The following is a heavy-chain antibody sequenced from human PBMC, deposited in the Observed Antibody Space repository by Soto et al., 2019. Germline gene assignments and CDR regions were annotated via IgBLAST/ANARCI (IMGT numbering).Heavy chain of an antibody. CDR2: MSHSGGT. D-gene: IGHD2-8*01. V-gene: IGHV4-34*01. J-gene: IGHJ3*02. CDR1: GGSVNSGNYY. Sequence: QVQLQQWGAGLLKPSETLSLTCAVYGGSVNSGNYYWSWIRQPPGKGLEWIGEMSHSGGTHFNPSPQRRGTISGDTAKKPFSLKMSSVTAADPALYYWSGVGRGTATAVVDSFGNLGPGALVTVSS. CDR3: SGVGRGTATAVVDSFGN.